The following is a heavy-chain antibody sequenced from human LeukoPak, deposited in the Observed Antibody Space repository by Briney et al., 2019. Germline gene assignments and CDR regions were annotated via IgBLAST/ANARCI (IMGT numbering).Heavy chain of an antibody. D-gene: IGHD3-22*01. V-gene: IGHV4-39*01. Sequence: SETLSLTCTVSGGSISSSSYYWGWIRQPPGKGLEWIGNIYYSGSTYYNPSLKSRVTISVDTSKNQFSLKLSSVTAADTAVYYCASGYDNSGYYYVPDYWGRGTLVTVSS. J-gene: IGHJ4*02. CDR2: IYYSGST. CDR1: GGSISSSSYY. CDR3: ASGYDNSGYYYVPDY.